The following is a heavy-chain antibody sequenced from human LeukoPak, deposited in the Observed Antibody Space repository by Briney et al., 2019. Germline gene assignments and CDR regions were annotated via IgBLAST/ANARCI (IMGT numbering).Heavy chain of an antibody. CDR1: GFTFSRYG. Sequence: GGSLRLSCATSGFTFSRYGMNWVRQAPGKGLEWVSYISSSSSTTYYTDSVKGRFTISRDNAKNSQYLQMNSLRAEDTAVYYCARLALWFGELFDECWFDPWGQGTLVTVSS. V-gene: IGHV3-48*01. CDR2: ISSSSSTT. D-gene: IGHD3-10*01. CDR3: ARLALWFGELFDECWFDP. J-gene: IGHJ5*02.